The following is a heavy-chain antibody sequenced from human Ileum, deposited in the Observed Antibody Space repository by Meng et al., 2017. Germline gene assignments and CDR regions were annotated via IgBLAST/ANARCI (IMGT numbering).Heavy chain of an antibody. V-gene: IGHV4-34*01. CDR2: INHSGST. D-gene: IGHD3-16*01. Sequence: QVQLQQCGAGLLKPSETLSLTCAVYGGSFSGYYWSWIRQPPGKGLEWIGEINHSGSTNYNPSLKSRVTISVDTSKNQFSLKLSSVTAADTAVYYCARGGGRYGPDFDYWGQGTLVTVSS. CDR3: ARGGGRYGPDFDY. J-gene: IGHJ4*02. CDR1: GGSFSGYY.